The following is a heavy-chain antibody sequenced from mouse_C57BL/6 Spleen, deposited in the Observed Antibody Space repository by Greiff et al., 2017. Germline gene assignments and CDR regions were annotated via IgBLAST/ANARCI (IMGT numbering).Heavy chain of an antibody. Sequence: VQLQQSGPELVKPGASVKISCKASGYTFTDYYMNWVKQSHGKSLEWIGDINPNNGGTSYNQKFKGKATLTVDKPSSTAYMELRSLTSEDSAVYYCARRAPITTVVDYWGQGTTLTVSS. J-gene: IGHJ2*01. CDR1: GYTFTDYY. CDR2: INPNNGGT. V-gene: IGHV1-26*01. CDR3: ARRAPITTVVDY. D-gene: IGHD1-1*01.